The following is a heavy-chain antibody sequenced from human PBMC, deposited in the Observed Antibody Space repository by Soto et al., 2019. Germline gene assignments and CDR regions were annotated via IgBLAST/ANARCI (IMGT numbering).Heavy chain of an antibody. CDR1: GYTFTNFG. CDR2: ISAYNGNT. Sequence: ASVKVSRKASGYTFTNFGISWVRQAPGKGLEWMGWISAYNGNTNYAQKFQGRVTMTTDTSTSTAYMEVRSLRFDDTAMYYCASPQGYDFWSGYVFDSWGQGTPVTVSS. V-gene: IGHV1-18*01. D-gene: IGHD3-3*01. J-gene: IGHJ4*02. CDR3: ASPQGYDFWSGYVFDS.